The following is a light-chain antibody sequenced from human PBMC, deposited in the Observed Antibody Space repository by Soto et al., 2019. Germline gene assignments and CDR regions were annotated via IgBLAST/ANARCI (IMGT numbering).Light chain of an antibody. Sequence: DIQMTQSPSSLSAFVGDRVTITCRASQSISSYLNWYQQKPGKAPKLLIYAASSLQSGVPSRFSGSGAGTDFTLTITSLQPEDFAAYYCQQTYITPRTFGQGTKVDIK. J-gene: IGKJ1*01. CDR2: AAS. CDR1: QSISSY. CDR3: QQTYITPRT. V-gene: IGKV1-39*01.